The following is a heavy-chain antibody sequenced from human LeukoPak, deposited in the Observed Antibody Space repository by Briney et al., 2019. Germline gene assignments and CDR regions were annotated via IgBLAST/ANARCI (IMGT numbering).Heavy chain of an antibody. V-gene: IGHV1-24*01. CDR3: ARGVVRGVISF. CDR2: FDPEDGET. Sequence: ASVKVSCKVSGYTLTELSMHWVRQAPGKGLEWMGGFDPEDGETIYAQKFQGRVTMTKDTSTDTAYMELSSLRSEDTAVYYCARGVVRGVISFWGQGTLVTVSS. D-gene: IGHD3-10*01. J-gene: IGHJ4*02. CDR1: GYTLTELS.